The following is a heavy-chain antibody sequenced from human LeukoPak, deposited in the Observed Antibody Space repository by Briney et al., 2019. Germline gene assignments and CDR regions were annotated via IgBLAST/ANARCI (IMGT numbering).Heavy chain of an antibody. J-gene: IGHJ4*02. Sequence: SETLSLTCTVSGGSISSYYWSWIRQPPGKGLEWIGYIYYSGSTNCNPSLKSRVTVSVDISKHQFSLRLSSVTAADTAVYYCARRGVAAGEIDFWGQGTLVTVSS. D-gene: IGHD6-19*01. CDR2: IYYSGST. CDR3: ARRGVAAGEIDF. V-gene: IGHV4-59*08. CDR1: GGSISSYY.